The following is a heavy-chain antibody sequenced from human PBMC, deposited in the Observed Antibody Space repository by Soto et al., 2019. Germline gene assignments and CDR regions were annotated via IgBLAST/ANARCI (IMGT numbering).Heavy chain of an antibody. J-gene: IGHJ3*02. CDR2: ISWNSGSI. D-gene: IGHD4-17*01. Sequence: EVQLVESGGGLVQPGRSLRLSCAASGFTFDDYAMHWVRQAPGKGLEWVSGISWNSGSIGYADSVKGRFTISRDNAKNSLYLQMNSLRAEDTALYYCAKDYDGDYSSGAFDIWGQGTMVTVSS. V-gene: IGHV3-9*01. CDR1: GFTFDDYA. CDR3: AKDYDGDYSSGAFDI.